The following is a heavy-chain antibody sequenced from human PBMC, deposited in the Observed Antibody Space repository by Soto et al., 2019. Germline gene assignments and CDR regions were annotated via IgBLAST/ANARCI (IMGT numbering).Heavy chain of an antibody. CDR1: GFIFSSYT. J-gene: IGHJ4*02. CDR3: ARAPSGSYPEFDY. Sequence: GGSLRLSCAASGFIFSSYTMPWVRKAPGKGLEWVGVITYDGSNQYYADSVKGRFTISRDNSRNMLFLQMNSLRPNDTAVYYCARAPSGSYPEFDYWGQGTLVTVSS. D-gene: IGHD1-26*01. V-gene: IGHV3-30-3*01. CDR2: ITYDGSNQ.